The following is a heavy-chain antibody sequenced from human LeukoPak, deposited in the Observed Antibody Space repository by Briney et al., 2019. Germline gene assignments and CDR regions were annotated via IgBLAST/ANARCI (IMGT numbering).Heavy chain of an antibody. CDR1: GVTLSNYA. CDR3: AKDRTVGASYWYFAL. CDR2: ISSSGGGGNT. J-gene: IGHJ2*01. Sequence: GGSLRLSCVASGVTLSNYAMSWARQAPGKGLGWVSGISSSGGGGNTYYADSVKGRFTISRDSSRNTLFLHMNTLRAEDTAIYYCAKDRTVGASYWYFALWGRGTLVTVSS. V-gene: IGHV3-23*01. D-gene: IGHD1-26*01.